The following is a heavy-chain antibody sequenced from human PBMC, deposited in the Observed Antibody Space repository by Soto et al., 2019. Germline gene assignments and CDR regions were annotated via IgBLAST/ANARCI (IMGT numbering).Heavy chain of an antibody. D-gene: IGHD3-3*01. CDR3: AREMGGPPTIFGSNWFDP. CDR2: IYHSGST. CDR1: GGSISSYY. V-gene: IGHV4-59*12. Sequence: SETLSLTCTVSGGSISSYYWSWIRQPPGKGLEWIGYIYHSGSTYYNPSLKSRVTISVDRSKNQFSLKLSSVTAADTAVYYCAREMGGPPTIFGSNWFDPWGQGTLVTVSS. J-gene: IGHJ5*02.